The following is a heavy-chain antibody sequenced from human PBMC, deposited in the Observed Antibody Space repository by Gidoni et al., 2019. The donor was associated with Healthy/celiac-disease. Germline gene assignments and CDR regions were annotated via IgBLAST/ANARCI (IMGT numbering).Heavy chain of an antibody. CDR3: ARHCRILPYSGSYYFDY. D-gene: IGHD1-26*01. CDR1: GGSISSSSYY. V-gene: IGHV4-39*01. CDR2: IYYSGST. J-gene: IGHJ4*02. Sequence: QLQLQESGPGLVKPSETLSLTCTVSGGSISSSSYYWGWIRQPPGKGLEWIGSIYYSGSTYYNPSLKSRVTISVDTSKNQFSLKLSSVTAADTAVYYCARHCRILPYSGSYYFDYWGQGTLVTVSS.